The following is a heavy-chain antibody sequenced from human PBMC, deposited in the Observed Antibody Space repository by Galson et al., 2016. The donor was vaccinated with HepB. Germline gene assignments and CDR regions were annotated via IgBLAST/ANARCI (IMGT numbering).Heavy chain of an antibody. V-gene: IGHV5-51*01. CDR3: ARSLNYSNYVN. Sequence: QSGAEVKKPGESLKISCKGSGYNFTNVWIAWVRQMPGKGLEWMGIIFPGDSDARYGPSFQGQVTISVDKSISTAYLQWSSLKASDTATYYCARSLNYSNYVNCGQGTPVTVSS. D-gene: IGHD4-11*01. CDR2: IFPGDSDA. J-gene: IGHJ4*02. CDR1: GYNFTNVW.